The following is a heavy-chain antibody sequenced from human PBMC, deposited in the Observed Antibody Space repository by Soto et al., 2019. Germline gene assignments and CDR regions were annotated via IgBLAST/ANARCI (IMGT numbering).Heavy chain of an antibody. D-gene: IGHD3-22*01. CDR3: AKDLYYYDSSGYYYFDY. CDR1: GSTFSSYG. V-gene: IGHV3-30*18. Sequence: QVQLVESGGGVVQPGRSLRLSCAASGSTFSSYGMHWVRQAPGKGLEWVAVISYDGSNKYYADSVKGRFTISRDNSKNTLYLQMNSLSAEDTAVYYCAKDLYYYDSSGYYYFDYWGQGTLVTVSS. J-gene: IGHJ4*02. CDR2: ISYDGSNK.